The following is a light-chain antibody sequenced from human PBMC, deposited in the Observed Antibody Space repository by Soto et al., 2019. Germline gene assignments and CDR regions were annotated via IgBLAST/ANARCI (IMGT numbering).Light chain of an antibody. CDR2: KAS. CDR3: QQYSSYPSLT. Sequence: DIQMTQSPSTLSASVGDRVSITCRASQTINNLMAWYQQKPGQAPKLLIYKASTLETGVPSRFSGSGSGTEFTLTISSLQPDDFATYYCQQYSSYPSLTFGGGTKVEIK. J-gene: IGKJ4*01. CDR1: QTINNL. V-gene: IGKV1-5*03.